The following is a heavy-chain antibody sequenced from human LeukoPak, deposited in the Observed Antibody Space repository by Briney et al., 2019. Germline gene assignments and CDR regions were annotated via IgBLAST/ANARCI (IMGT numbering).Heavy chain of an antibody. CDR2: INTNTGNP. J-gene: IGHJ4*02. Sequence: GASVKVSCKASGGTFSSYAISWVRQAPGQGLEWMGWINTNTGNPTYAQGFTGRFVFSLDTSVSTAYLQISSLKAEDTAVYYCARAPPYYGSGSYYFDLWGQGTLVTVSS. CDR3: ARAPPYYGSGSYYFDL. CDR1: GGTFSSYA. V-gene: IGHV7-4-1*02. D-gene: IGHD3-10*01.